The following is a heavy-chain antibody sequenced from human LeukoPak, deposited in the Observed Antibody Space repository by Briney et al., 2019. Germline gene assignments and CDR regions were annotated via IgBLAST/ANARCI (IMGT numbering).Heavy chain of an antibody. V-gene: IGHV3-74*01. CDR1: GFTFSSYW. Sequence: GGSLRLSCAASGFTFSSYWMHWVRQAPGKGLVWVSRINGDGSSISYADSVKGRFTISRDNAKNTLYLQMNSLRAEDTAVYYCVRDKVLTAIVTGDFDYWGQGTLVTVSS. CDR3: VRDKVLTAIVTGDFDY. CDR2: INGDGSSI. D-gene: IGHD5-18*01. J-gene: IGHJ4*02.